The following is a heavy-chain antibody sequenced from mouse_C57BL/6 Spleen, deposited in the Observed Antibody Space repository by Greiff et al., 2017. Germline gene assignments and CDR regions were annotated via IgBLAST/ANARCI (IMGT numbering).Heavy chain of an antibody. J-gene: IGHJ1*03. D-gene: IGHD2-1*01. Sequence: QVQLQQPGAELVKPGASVKMSCKASGYTFTSYWITWVKQRPGQGLEWIGDIYPGSGSTNYNEKFKSKATLTVDTSSSTAYMQLSSLTSEDSAVYYCARIYYGIWYFDVWGTGTTVTVSS. CDR1: GYTFTSYW. CDR2: IYPGSGST. V-gene: IGHV1-55*01. CDR3: ARIYYGIWYFDV.